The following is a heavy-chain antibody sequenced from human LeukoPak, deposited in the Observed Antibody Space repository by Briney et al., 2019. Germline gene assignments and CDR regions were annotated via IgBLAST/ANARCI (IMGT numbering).Heavy chain of an antibody. CDR3: ARSSGSYHVGDY. CDR2: FYHSGST. V-gene: IGHV4-4*02. CDR1: GGSISTTNW. Sequence: SGTLSLTCTVSGGSISTTNWWSWVRQPRGKGLEWIGEFYHSGSTNYNPSLKSRVTILVDQSKNQFSLKLSSVTAADTAVYYCARSSGSYHVGDYWGQGTLVTVSS. J-gene: IGHJ4*02. D-gene: IGHD1-26*01.